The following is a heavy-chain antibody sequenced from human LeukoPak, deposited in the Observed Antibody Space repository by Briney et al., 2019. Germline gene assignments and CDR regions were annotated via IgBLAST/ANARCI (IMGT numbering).Heavy chain of an antibody. CDR1: GFTFSSYE. V-gene: IGHV3-48*03. CDR2: ISSSGSTI. D-gene: IGHD1-26*01. CDR3: ARDDGSYSRSPGFDN. J-gene: IGHJ4*02. Sequence: SGGSLRLSCAASGFTFSSYEMNWVRQAPGKGLEWVSYISSSGSTIYYADSVKGRFTISRDNAKNLLYLQMNSMRAEDTAVYYCARDDGSYSRSPGFDNWGQGTLVTVSS.